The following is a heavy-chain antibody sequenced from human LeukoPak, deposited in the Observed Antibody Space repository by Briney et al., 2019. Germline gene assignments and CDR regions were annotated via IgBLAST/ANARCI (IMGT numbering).Heavy chain of an antibody. CDR3: ASLEFDY. V-gene: IGHV4-34*01. Sequence: PSETLSLTCAVYGGSFSGYYWSWIRQPPGKGLEWIGEINHSGSTNYNPPLKNRVNISVDTSKDQVSLKLSAEAAADTAVYYCASLEFDYWGQGTLVTVSS. CDR1: GGSFSGYY. CDR2: INHSGST. J-gene: IGHJ4*02. D-gene: IGHD5-24*01.